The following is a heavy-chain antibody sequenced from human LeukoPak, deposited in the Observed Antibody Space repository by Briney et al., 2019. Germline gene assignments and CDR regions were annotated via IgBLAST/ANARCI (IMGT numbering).Heavy chain of an antibody. CDR2: ISGSGGNT. V-gene: IGHV3-23*01. CDR1: GFTFTSYA. D-gene: IGHD6-19*01. CDR3: ARIPPLSVAGTKRYFDS. Sequence: GGSLRLSCAASGFTFTSYAMAWVRQAPGKGLEWVSAISGSGGNTFYADSVKGRFTISRDNSKNTLYLRMHSLRPEDTAVYFCARIPPLSVAGTKRYFDSWGQGTLVTVSS. J-gene: IGHJ4*02.